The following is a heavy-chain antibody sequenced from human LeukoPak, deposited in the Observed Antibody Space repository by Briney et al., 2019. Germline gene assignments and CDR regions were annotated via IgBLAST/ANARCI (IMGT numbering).Heavy chain of an antibody. CDR2: ISYDGSNK. CDR3: PPRLSGYYGMDV. CDR1: GFTFSSYG. D-gene: IGHD6-25*01. J-gene: IGHJ6*02. V-gene: IGHV3-30*03. Sequence: GSLRLSCAASGFTFSSYGMHWVRQAPGKGLEWVAVISYDGSNKYYADSVKGRFTISRDNSKNTLYLQMNSLRAEDTAVYYCPPRLSGYYGMDVWGQGTTVTVSS.